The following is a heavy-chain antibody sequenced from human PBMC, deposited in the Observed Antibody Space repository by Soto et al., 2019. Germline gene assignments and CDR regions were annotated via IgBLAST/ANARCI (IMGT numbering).Heavy chain of an antibody. D-gene: IGHD1-1*01. Sequence: EVQLVESGGGLVKPGGSLRLSCAASGFTFSRYSMNWVRQAPGKGLEWVSSISRSSDYTYYADSVKGRFTISRDNAGNSLYLQMNSLRDADTAVYYCARVDGLDDYYCGQGTLVTVSS. CDR2: ISRSSDYT. J-gene: IGHJ4*02. CDR3: ARVDGLDDYY. V-gene: IGHV3-21*01. CDR1: GFTFSRYS.